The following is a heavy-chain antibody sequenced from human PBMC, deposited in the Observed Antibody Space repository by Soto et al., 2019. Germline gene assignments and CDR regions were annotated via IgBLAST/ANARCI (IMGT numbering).Heavy chain of an antibody. V-gene: IGHV3-74*01. J-gene: IGHJ4*02. D-gene: IGHD3-22*01. CDR3: ARDTGPYYYDSSGSEFDY. CDR2: INSDGSST. Sequence: PGGSLRLSCAASGFTFSSYWMHWVRQAPGKGLVWVSRINSDGSSTSYADSVKGRFTISRDNAKNTLYLQMNSLRAEDTAVYYCARDTGPYYYDSSGSEFDYWGQGTLVTVSS. CDR1: GFTFSSYW.